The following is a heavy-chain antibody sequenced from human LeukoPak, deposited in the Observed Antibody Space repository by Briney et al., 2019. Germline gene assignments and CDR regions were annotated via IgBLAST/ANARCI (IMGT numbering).Heavy chain of an antibody. CDR2: MNPNSGNT. D-gene: IGHD4-23*01. V-gene: IGHV1-8*01. CDR3: ARGLSSTVVFYYYYYMDV. J-gene: IGHJ6*03. Sequence: GASVKVSCKASGYTFTSYDINWVRQATGQGLEWMGWMNPNSGNTGYAQKFQGRVTMTRNTSISTAYMELSSLRSEDTAVYYCARGLSSTVVFYYYYYMDVWGKGTTVTVSS. CDR1: GYTFTSYD.